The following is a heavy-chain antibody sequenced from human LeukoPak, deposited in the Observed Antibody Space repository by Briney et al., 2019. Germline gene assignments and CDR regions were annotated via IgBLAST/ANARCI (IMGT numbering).Heavy chain of an antibody. CDR1: GGSISSSSYY. CDR3: ARVAWSGYYWFDP. Sequence: SETLSLTCTVSGGSISSSSYYWGWIRQPPGKGLEWIGSIYHSGSTYYNPSLKSRVTISVDTSKNQFSLKLSSVTAADTAVYYCARVAWSGYYWFDPWGQGTLVTVSS. CDR2: IYHSGST. D-gene: IGHD3-3*01. J-gene: IGHJ5*02. V-gene: IGHV4-39*07.